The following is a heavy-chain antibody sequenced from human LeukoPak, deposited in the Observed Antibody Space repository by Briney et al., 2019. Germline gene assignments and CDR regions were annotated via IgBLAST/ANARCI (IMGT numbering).Heavy chain of an antibody. CDR2: ISSNGGST. D-gene: IGHD2-21*02. CDR1: GFTFSSYA. J-gene: IGHJ5*02. CDR3: ARDRAVRVVTAPTGFDP. Sequence: GGSLRLSCAASGFTFSSYAMHWVRQAPGKGLEYVSAISSNGGSTYYANSVKGRFTISRDNSKNTLYLQMGSLRAEDMAVYYCARDRAVRVVTAPTGFDPWGQGTLVTVSS. V-gene: IGHV3-64*01.